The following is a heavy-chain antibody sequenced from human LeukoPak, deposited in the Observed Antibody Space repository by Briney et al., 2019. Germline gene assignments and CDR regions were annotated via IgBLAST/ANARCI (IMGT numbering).Heavy chain of an antibody. V-gene: IGHV1-2*06. Sequence: GGSLRLSCAASGFTFSSYGMHWVRQAPGQGLEWMGRINPNSGGTNYAQKFQGRVTMTRDTSISTAYMELSRLRSDDTAVYYCARGGNWYYAQYTLYFDYWGQGTLVTVSS. D-gene: IGHD1-7*01. CDR1: GFTFSSYG. CDR2: INPNSGGT. CDR3: ARGGNWYYAQYTLYFDY. J-gene: IGHJ4*02.